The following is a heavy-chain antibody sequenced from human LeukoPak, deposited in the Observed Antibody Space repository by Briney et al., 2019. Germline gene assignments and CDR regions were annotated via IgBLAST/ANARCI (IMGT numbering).Heavy chain of an antibody. CDR2: IKQDGSEK. Sequence: GGSLRLSCAASGFTFSSYWMSWVRQAPGKGLEWVANIKQDGSEKYYVDSVKGRFTISRDNAKNSLYLQMNSLRAEDTAVYYCARDSPLLGVVIPFDYWGQGTLVTVSS. J-gene: IGHJ4*02. D-gene: IGHD3-3*01. CDR1: GFTFSSYW. CDR3: ARDSPLLGVVIPFDY. V-gene: IGHV3-7*01.